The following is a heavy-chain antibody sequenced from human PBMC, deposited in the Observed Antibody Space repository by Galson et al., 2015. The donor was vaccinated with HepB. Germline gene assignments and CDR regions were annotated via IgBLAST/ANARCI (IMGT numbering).Heavy chain of an antibody. J-gene: IGHJ4*02. Sequence: SVKVSCKASGGTFSSYAISWVRQAPGQGLEWMGRIIPILGIANYAQKFQGRVTITADKSTSTAYMELSSLRSEDTAVYYCAREPVGGSSWYLDYWGQGTLVTVSS. V-gene: IGHV1-69*04. CDR2: IIPILGIA. CDR1: GGTFSSYA. D-gene: IGHD6-13*01. CDR3: AREPVGGSSWYLDY.